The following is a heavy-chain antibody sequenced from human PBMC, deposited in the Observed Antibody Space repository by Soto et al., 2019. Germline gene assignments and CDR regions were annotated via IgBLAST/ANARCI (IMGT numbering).Heavy chain of an antibody. V-gene: IGHV1-69*12. Sequence: QVQLMQSGAEVKKPGSSVKVSCKASGGTFSTSAISWVRQAPGEGLEWVGGIMPVFATPDYAQKIQGRVTISADESTTTAYLELTSRTTDDTAVYYCARDKDRQQLGGNYYYILDVWGQGTAITVSS. J-gene: IGHJ6*02. CDR2: IMPVFATP. D-gene: IGHD3-3*02. CDR1: GGTFSTSA. CDR3: ARDKDRQQLGGNYYYILDV.